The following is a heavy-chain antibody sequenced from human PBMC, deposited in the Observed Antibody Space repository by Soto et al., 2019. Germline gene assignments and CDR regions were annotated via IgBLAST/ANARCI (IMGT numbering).Heavy chain of an antibody. D-gene: IGHD2-15*01. CDR1: GFTFSSYW. J-gene: IGHJ6*02. CDR3: AREPVAVDYGIDV. V-gene: IGHV3-74*01. CDR2: INNDGSGT. Sequence: EVRLVESGGGLVQPGGSLRLSCAASGFTFSSYWMHWVRQAPGKGLVWVSRINNDGSGTHYADSVKGRFTISRDNAKNTLYLQMNSLRAEDTAVYYCAREPVAVDYGIDVWGQGTTVTVSS.